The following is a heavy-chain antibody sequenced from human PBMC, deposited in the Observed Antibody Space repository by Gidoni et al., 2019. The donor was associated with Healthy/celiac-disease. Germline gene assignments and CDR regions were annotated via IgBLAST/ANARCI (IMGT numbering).Heavy chain of an antibody. CDR3: AKAKGSSGYYSVFDY. D-gene: IGHD3-22*01. Sequence: EVQLLESGGGLVQPGGSLRLSCAASGFTFSSYAMSWVRQAPGKGREWVSAISGSGGSTYYADSVKGRFTISRDNSKNTLYLQMNSLRAEDTAVYYCAKAKGSSGYYSVFDYWGQGTLVTVSS. V-gene: IGHV3-23*01. CDR2: ISGSGGST. J-gene: IGHJ4*01. CDR1: GFTFSSYA.